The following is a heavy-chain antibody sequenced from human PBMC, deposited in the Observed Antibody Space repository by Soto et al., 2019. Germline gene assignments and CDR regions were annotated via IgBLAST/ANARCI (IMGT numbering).Heavy chain of an antibody. D-gene: IGHD5-18*01. V-gene: IGHV3-30-3*01. Sequence: PGGSLRLSCAASGFTFSSYAMHWVRQAPGKGLEWVAVISYDGSNKYYADSVKGRFTISRDNSKNTLYLQMNSLRAEDTAVYYCARDLDDTAMVTEYFQHWGQGTLVTVSS. J-gene: IGHJ1*01. CDR1: GFTFSSYA. CDR3: ARDLDDTAMVTEYFQH. CDR2: ISYDGSNK.